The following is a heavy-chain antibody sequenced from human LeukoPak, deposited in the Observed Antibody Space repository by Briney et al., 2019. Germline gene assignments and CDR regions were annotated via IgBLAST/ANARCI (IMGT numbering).Heavy chain of an antibody. V-gene: IGHV3-23*01. J-gene: IGHJ3*02. CDR3: GSPRTFSGRNVLDM. D-gene: IGHD3-10*02. Sequence: GGSLRLSCAASGFTFSSYAMSWVRQAPGKGLEWVSDISSSGGSTYYADSVKGRFTISRDNAKNTLYLQMNSLRVEDTAVYYCGSPRTFSGRNVLDMWGQGTMVTVSS. CDR1: GFTFSSYA. CDR2: ISSSGGST.